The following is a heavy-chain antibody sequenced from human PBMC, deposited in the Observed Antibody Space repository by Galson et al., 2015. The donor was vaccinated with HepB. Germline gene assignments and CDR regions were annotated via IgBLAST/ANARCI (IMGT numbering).Heavy chain of an antibody. V-gene: IGHV1-2*06. CDR3: ARDARWFDP. CDR1: GYTFTDYY. J-gene: IGHJ5*02. Sequence: SVKVSCKASGYTFTDYYIHWVRQAPGQGLEWMGRINPNSGDTNYAQKFQGRVTMTRDTSISTAYMELSSLRAEDTAVYYCARDARWFDPWGQGTRVTVSS. CDR2: INPNSGDT.